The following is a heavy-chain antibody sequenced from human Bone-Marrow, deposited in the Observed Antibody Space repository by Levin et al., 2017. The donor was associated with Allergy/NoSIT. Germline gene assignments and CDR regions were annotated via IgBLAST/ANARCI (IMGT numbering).Heavy chain of an antibody. Sequence: PSETLSLTCVATGFNIDDYGLEWVRQAPGKGLEWVANIRQDGSEIYYVDSVKGRFTISRDNAQNSLFLQMHSLRAEDTAVYYCARDRVSTNYYDRHYYSYLGMDVWGQGTTVTVS. CDR3: ARDRVSTNYYDRHYYSYLGMDV. D-gene: IGHD1-26*01. V-gene: IGHV3-7*03. CDR1: GFNIDDYG. CDR2: IRQDGSEI. J-gene: IGHJ6*02.